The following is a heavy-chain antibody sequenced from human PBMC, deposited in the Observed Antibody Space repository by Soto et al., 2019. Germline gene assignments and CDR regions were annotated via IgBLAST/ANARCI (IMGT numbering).Heavy chain of an antibody. D-gene: IGHD6-6*01. CDR2: IWYDGSNK. CDR1: GFTFSSYG. CDR3: ARASAARPGDY. J-gene: IGHJ4*02. V-gene: IGHV3-33*01. Sequence: GGLRLSCAASGFTFSSYGMHWVRQAPGKGLEWVAVIWYDGSNKYYADSVKGRFTISRDNSKNTLYLQVNSLRAEDTAVYYCARASAARPGDYWGQGTLVTV.